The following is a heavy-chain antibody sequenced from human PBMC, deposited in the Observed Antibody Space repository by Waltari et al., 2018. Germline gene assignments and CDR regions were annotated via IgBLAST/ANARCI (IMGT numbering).Heavy chain of an antibody. Sequence: QVQLQESGPGLVKPSETLSLTCTVPGGSISSYYWSWIRQPPGKGLEWIGYIYYSGSTNYNPSLKSRVTISVDTSKNQFSLKLSSVTAADTAVYYCASGGRWFDPWGQGTLVTVSS. CDR2: IYYSGST. J-gene: IGHJ5*02. CDR3: ASGGRWFDP. V-gene: IGHV4-59*01. CDR1: GGSISSYY. D-gene: IGHD3-3*01.